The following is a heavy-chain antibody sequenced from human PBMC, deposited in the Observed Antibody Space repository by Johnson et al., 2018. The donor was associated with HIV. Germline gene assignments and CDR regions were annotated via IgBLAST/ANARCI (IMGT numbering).Heavy chain of an antibody. Sequence: QVQLVESGGGVVQPGRSLRLSCAASGFTFSDYYMSWIRQAAGKGLEWISYISSSGSTIYYADSVKGRFTISRDTSKKSVFLQMNSLRAEDTAVYYCARQLGSDAFDIWGQGTMVTVSS. J-gene: IGHJ3*02. CDR1: GFTFSDYY. CDR2: ISSSGSTI. CDR3: ARQLGSDAFDI. D-gene: IGHD7-27*01. V-gene: IGHV3-11*04.